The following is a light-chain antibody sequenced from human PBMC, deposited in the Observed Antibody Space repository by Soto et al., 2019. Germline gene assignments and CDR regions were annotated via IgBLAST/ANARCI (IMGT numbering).Light chain of an antibody. J-gene: IGKJ1*01. CDR2: GAS. CDR1: QSVDRY. Sequence: EVVLTQSPDTLSLSPGETATLSCMANQSVDRYVAWYQQKVGQAPRLLIYGASTRATGIPARFSGSGSGTEFTLTISSLQSEDFAVYYCQQYNNWPWTFGQGTKVDIK. V-gene: IGKV3-15*01. CDR3: QQYNNWPWT.